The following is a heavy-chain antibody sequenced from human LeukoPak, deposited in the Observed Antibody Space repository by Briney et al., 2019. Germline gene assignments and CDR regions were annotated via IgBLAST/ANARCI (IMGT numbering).Heavy chain of an antibody. D-gene: IGHD3-22*01. CDR3: ARAYDNSDYVPYYFDN. CDR1: GFTFSNAW. CDR2: IKSKTDGGTT. V-gene: IGHV3-15*01. Sequence: KPGGSLRLSCAASGFTFSNAWMSWVRQAPGKGLEWVGRIKSKTDGGTTDYAAPVKGRFTISRDDSKNTLYLQMNSLRAEDTAVYYCARAYDNSDYVPYYFDNWGQGTLVTVSS. J-gene: IGHJ4*02.